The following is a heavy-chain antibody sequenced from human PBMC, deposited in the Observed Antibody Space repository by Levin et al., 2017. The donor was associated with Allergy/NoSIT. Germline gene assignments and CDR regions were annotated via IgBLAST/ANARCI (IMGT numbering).Heavy chain of an antibody. CDR3: ARRRGDYAGGFDY. CDR1: GGSISTSY. J-gene: IGHJ4*02. CDR2: FSYTGTT. V-gene: IGHV4-59*01. Sequence: SETLSLTCSVSGGSISTSYWSWIRQPPGKGLEWIGYFSYTGTTNYNPSLKSRGTISVDKSKNQSSLKPSSVTAADTAVYYCARRRGDYAGGFDYWGQGTLVTVSS. D-gene: IGHD4-17*01.